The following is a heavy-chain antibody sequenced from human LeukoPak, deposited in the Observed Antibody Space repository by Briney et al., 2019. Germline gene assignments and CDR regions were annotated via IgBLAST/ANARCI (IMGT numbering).Heavy chain of an antibody. V-gene: IGHV4-34*01. D-gene: IGHD5-12*01. CDR1: GGSFSGYY. Sequence: SETLSLTCAVYGGSFSGYYWSWIRQPPGKGLEWIGEINHSGSTNYNPSLKSRVTISVDTSKNQFSLKLSSVTAADTAVYYCARRARSGYDYYYYYYYYMDVWGKGTTVTISS. J-gene: IGHJ6*03. CDR3: ARRARSGYDYYYYYYYYMDV. CDR2: INHSGST.